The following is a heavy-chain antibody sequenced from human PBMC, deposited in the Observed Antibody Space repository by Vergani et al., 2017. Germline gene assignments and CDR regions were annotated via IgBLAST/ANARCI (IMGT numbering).Heavy chain of an antibody. CDR3: AKVGIYGEARPPYYYYYGMDV. D-gene: IGHD4-17*01. CDR2: ISGSGGST. V-gene: IGHV3-23*01. Sequence: VQLLESGGGLVQPGGSLRLSCAASGFTFSSYAMSWVRQAPGKGLEWVSAISGSGGSTYYADSVKGRFTISRDNSKNTLYLQMNSLRAEDTAVYYCAKVGIYGEARPPYYYYYGMDVWGQGTTVTVSS. CDR1: GFTFSSYA. J-gene: IGHJ6*02.